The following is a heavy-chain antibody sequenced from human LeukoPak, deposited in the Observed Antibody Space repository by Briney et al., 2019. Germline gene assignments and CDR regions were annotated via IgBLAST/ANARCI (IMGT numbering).Heavy chain of an antibody. CDR1: GYSFTSLY. V-gene: IGHV1-46*01. CDR2: IDPSGGTT. CDR3: ARDRARVGTKDDAFDV. J-gene: IGHJ3*01. D-gene: IGHD3-10*01. Sequence: ASVKVSCKASGYSFTSLYMHWVRQASGQPPEWMGAIDPSGGTTRYAQKFQGRITMTRDTSMSTVHLELSSLRYDDTAVYYCARDRARVGTKDDAFDVWGQGTMVIVSS.